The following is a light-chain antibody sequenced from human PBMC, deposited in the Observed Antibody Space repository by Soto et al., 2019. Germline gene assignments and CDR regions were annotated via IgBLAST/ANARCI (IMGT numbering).Light chain of an antibody. CDR2: GAS. CDR1: QGVSRK. Sequence: DIVLTQSPATLSVAPGERVTFTCRASQGVSRKLAWYQHKPGQAPRLLIYGASTRATGIPVRFSGSGSGTEFTLTITSLQSEDSAVYYCQEYNYWHPITFGEGTKVEIK. V-gene: IGKV3-15*01. CDR3: QEYNYWHPIT. J-gene: IGKJ4*01.